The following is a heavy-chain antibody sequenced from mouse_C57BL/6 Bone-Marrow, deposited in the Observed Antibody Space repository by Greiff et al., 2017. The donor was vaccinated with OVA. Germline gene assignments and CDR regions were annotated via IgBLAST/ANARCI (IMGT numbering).Heavy chain of an antibody. CDR2: IHPNSGST. J-gene: IGHJ4*01. CDR3: ARKGYDYDVGGYAMDY. V-gene: IGHV1-64*01. D-gene: IGHD2-4*01. CDR1: GYTFTSYW. Sequence: QVQLQQPGAELVKPGASVKLSCKASGYTFTSYWMHWVKQRPGQGLEWIGMIHPNSGSTNYNEKFKSKATLTVDKSSSTAYMQLSSLTSEDSAVYYCARKGYDYDVGGYAMDYWGQGTSVTVSS.